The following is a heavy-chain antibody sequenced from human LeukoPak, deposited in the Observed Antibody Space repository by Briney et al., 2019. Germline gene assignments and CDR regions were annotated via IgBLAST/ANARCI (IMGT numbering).Heavy chain of an antibody. V-gene: IGHV1-18*01. J-gene: IGHJ4*02. Sequence: ASVKVSCKASGYTFTSYGISWVRQAPGQGLEWMGWISAYNGNTNYAQKLQGRVTMTTDTSTSTAYMELRSLRSDDTAVYYCATALMVIDPHYFDYWGQGTLVTVSS. CDR2: ISAYNGNT. CDR1: GYTFTSYG. CDR3: ATALMVIDPHYFDY. D-gene: IGHD5-18*01.